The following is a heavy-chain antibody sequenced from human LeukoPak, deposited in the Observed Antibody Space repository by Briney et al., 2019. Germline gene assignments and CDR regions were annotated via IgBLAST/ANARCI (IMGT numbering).Heavy chain of an antibody. CDR2: IYYSGSP. Sequence: SETLSLTCTVSGGSISNHYWSWIRQPPGKGLEWIGYIYYSGSPNYNPSLKSRVTISVDTSKNQFSLKLSSVTAADTAVYYCARERSMVRGVGWFDPWGQGTLVTVSS. CDR1: GGSISNHY. CDR3: ARERSMVRGVGWFDP. J-gene: IGHJ5*02. V-gene: IGHV4-59*11. D-gene: IGHD3-10*01.